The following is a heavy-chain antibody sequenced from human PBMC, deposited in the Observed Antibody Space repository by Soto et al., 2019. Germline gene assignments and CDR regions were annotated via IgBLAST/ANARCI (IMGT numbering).Heavy chain of an antibody. CDR3: EGESGENWTYEAY. CDR2: ISITGNI. CDR1: GDTITNFS. J-gene: IGHJ4*02. Sequence: QVQLQESGPGLVKPSETLSLTCTVSGDTITNFSWNWIRQSAGKGLEWIGLISITGNIHYNPSLESRVTMSLDTSKNQFSLKLTSVTAADTALYYCEGESGENWTYEAYWGQGTLVTVSS. D-gene: IGHD1-7*01. V-gene: IGHV4-4*07.